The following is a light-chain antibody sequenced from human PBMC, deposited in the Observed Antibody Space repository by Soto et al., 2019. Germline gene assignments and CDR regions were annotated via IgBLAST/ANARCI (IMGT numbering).Light chain of an antibody. CDR1: SGFVGSFSL. CDR2: EGH. J-gene: IGLJ1*01. V-gene: IGLV2-14*02. CDR3: SSYTTSSTRV. Sequence: QSVLAQPASVSGSPGQSITISCTGTSGFVGSFSLVSWYQQHPGKAPKVMISEGHRRPSGVSNRFSGSKSGNTASLTISGLQAEDEADYYCSSYTTSSTRVFGTGTKVTVL.